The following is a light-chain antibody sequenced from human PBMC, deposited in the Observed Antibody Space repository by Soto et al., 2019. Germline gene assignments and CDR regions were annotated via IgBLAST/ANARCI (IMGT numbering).Light chain of an antibody. CDR2: DVS. CDR3: SSYPSSSLPYV. Sequence: QSVLTQPASVSGSPGQSITISCTGTSSDVGGYNYVSWYQQHPGKAPKLMIYDVSNRPSGVSNRFSGSKSGNTASLTISGLQAEDEADYYCSSYPSSSLPYVFATGTKVTV. J-gene: IGLJ1*01. CDR1: SSDVGGYNY. V-gene: IGLV2-14*01.